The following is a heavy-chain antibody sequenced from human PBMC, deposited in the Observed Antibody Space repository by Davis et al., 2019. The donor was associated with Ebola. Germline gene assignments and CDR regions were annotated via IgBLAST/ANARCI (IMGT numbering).Heavy chain of an antibody. D-gene: IGHD2-2*02. CDR3: AGDGYCTSTSCNTGVDRGRY. V-gene: IGHV1-69*13. Sequence: SVKVSCKASGGTFSSYAISWVRQAPGQGLEWMGGIIPIFGTANYAQKFQGRVTITADESTSTAYMELSSLRSEDTAVYYCAGDGYCTSTSCNTGVDRGRYWGQGTLVTVSS. CDR1: GGTFSSYA. J-gene: IGHJ4*02. CDR2: IIPIFGTA.